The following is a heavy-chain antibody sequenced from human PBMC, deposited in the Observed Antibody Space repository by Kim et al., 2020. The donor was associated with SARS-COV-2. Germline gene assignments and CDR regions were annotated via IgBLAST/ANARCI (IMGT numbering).Heavy chain of an antibody. Sequence: SVKVSCKASGGTFSSYAISWVRQAPGQGLEWMGGIIPIFGTANYAQKFQGRVTITADESTSTAYMELSSLRSEDTAVYYCAVGDCSSTSCYKGYYYYGMDVWGQGTTVTVSS. CDR3: AVGDCSSTSCYKGYYYYGMDV. V-gene: IGHV1-69*13. CDR2: IIPIFGTA. J-gene: IGHJ6*02. D-gene: IGHD2-2*02. CDR1: GGTFSSYA.